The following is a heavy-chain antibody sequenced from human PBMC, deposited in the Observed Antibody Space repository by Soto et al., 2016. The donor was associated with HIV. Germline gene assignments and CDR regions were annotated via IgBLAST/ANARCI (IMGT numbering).Heavy chain of an antibody. V-gene: IGHV1-69*12. Sequence: QVQLVQSGAAVKKPGSSMKVSCKASGGTFSSYAISWVRQAPGQGLEWMGGIIPIFGTANYAQKFQGRVTITADESTSTAYMELSSLRSEDTAVYYCARGEGYYDSSGRYYFDYWGQGTLVTVSS. CDR3: ARGEGYYDSSGRYYFDY. J-gene: IGHJ4*02. CDR2: IIPIFGTA. CDR1: GGTFSSYA. D-gene: IGHD3-22*01.